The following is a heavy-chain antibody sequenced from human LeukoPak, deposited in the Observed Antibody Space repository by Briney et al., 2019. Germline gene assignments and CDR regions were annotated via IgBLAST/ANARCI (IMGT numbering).Heavy chain of an antibody. J-gene: IGHJ4*01. CDR2: IRGSGDIT. Sequence: GGSLRLSCAASGCTFSSYAMSWVRQAPGKGLEWVSGIRGSGDITYYADCVKGRFTISRDNFKNTLYLQMNSLRAEDTAVYYCAKTRIVCTSVSCPGGGFDYWGHGTLVTVSS. D-gene: IGHD2-2*01. V-gene: IGHV3-23*01. CDR1: GCTFSSYA. CDR3: AKTRIVCTSVSCPGGGFDY.